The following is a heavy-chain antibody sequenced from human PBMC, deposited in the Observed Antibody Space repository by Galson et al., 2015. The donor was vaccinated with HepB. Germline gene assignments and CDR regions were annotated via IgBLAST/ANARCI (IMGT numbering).Heavy chain of an antibody. V-gene: IGHV3-48*01. D-gene: IGHD2-21*02. J-gene: IGHJ4*02. Sequence: SLRLSCAASGLTFTAYSMNWVRQAPGKGLEWISYIGSSGGNIYYADSVKGRFTISRDNAKNSLYLQMNNLRAEDTGIYYCARDCSGADCQLNNFDYWGQGTLVTVSS. CDR3: ARDCSGADCQLNNFDY. CDR2: IGSSGGNI. CDR1: GLTFTAYS.